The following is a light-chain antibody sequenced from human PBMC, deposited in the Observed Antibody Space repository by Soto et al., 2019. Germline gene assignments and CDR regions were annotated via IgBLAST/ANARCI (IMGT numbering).Light chain of an antibody. V-gene: IGKV3-20*01. CDR2: GAS. Sequence: EHALSQSPGPPSLSPGESATPSYRASQSVSNNYLAWYQQKPGQAPRLLIYGASNRATGIPDRFSGSGSGTDFTLTISSLQPEECATDYCQQANSYPWTFGQGTKVDIK. J-gene: IGKJ1*01. CDR3: QQANSYPWT. CDR1: QSVSNNY.